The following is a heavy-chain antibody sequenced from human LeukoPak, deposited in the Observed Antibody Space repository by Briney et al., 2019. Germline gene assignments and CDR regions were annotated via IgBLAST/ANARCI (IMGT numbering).Heavy chain of an antibody. V-gene: IGHV1-2*02. J-gene: IGHJ5*02. Sequence: ASVKVSCKASGYTFTGYYMHWVRQAPGQGLEWIGWINPNSGGTNYAQKFQGRVTMTRDTSISTAYMELSRLRSDDTAVYYCARDRRTVTYLTPGWFDPWGQGTLVTVSS. CDR2: INPNSGGT. CDR3: ARDRRTVTYLTPGWFDP. CDR1: GYTFTGYY. D-gene: IGHD4-17*01.